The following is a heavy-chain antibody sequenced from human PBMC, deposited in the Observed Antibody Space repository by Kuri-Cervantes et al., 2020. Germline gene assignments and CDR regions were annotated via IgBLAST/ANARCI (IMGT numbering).Heavy chain of an antibody. J-gene: IGHJ3*02. Sequence: ESLKISCTVSGDSISSRSYYWGWIRQPPGKGLEWIGTIFYSGRTYYNPSLESRVTISVDTSKNQFSLKLTSVTAADTAVYYCAKRNSSSWADPFDIWGQGTMVTVSS. V-gene: IGHV4-39*07. CDR1: GDSISSRSYY. CDR3: AKRNSSSWADPFDI. CDR2: IFYSGRT. D-gene: IGHD6-13*01.